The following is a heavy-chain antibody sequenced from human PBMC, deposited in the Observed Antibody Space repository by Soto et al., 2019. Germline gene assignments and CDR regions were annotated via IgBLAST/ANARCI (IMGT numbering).Heavy chain of an antibody. Sequence: GGSLRLSCAASGFTFSNAWMNWVRQAPGKGLEWVGRIKSKTDGGTTDYAAPVKGRFTISRDDSKNTLYLQMNSLKTADTAVYYCAQSSSGWYQFDYWGQGTLVTVSS. CDR3: AQSSSGWYQFDY. V-gene: IGHV3-15*07. D-gene: IGHD6-19*01. J-gene: IGHJ4*02. CDR1: GFTFSNAW. CDR2: IKSKTDGGTT.